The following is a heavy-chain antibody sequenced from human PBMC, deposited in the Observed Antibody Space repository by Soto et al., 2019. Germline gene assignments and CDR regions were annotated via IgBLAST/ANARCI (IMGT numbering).Heavy chain of an antibody. Sequence: GESLKISCKGSGYSFTSYWISWVRQMPGKGLEWMGRIDPSDSYTNYSPSFQGHVTISADKSISTAYLQWSSLKASDTAMYYCARDTISYVDTAMAYNWFDPWGQGTLVTVSS. CDR2: IDPSDSYT. CDR1: GYSFTSYW. D-gene: IGHD5-18*01. V-gene: IGHV5-10-1*01. CDR3: ARDTISYVDTAMAYNWFDP. J-gene: IGHJ5*02.